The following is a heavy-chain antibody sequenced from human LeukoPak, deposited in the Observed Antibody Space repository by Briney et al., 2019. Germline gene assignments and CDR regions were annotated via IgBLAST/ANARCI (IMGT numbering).Heavy chain of an antibody. D-gene: IGHD3-16*01. CDR3: ARAYLYWGSHDYGDGRLDF. CDR2: ISGYNGNT. V-gene: IGHV1-18*01. CDR1: GYTFTSYG. J-gene: IGHJ4*02. Sequence: ASVKVSCKASGYTFTSYGISWVRQAPGQGLEWMGWISGYNGNTNCAQKVQGRVTMTTDTSTSTAYMELRSLRSDDTAVYYCARAYLYWGSHDYGDGRLDFWGQGTLVTVSS.